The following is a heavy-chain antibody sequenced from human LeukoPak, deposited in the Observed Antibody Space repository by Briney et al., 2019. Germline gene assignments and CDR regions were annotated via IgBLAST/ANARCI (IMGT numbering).Heavy chain of an antibody. J-gene: IGHJ4*02. D-gene: IGHD6-13*01. Sequence: GASVKVSCKASGYTFTAYYLYWVRQAPGQGLEWMGRINPNSGGTDHAQKFQGRVTMTRDTSISTAYMELSSLRSDDTAVYYCAIGMAAAGTFEYWGQGTLVTVSS. V-gene: IGHV1-2*06. CDR2: INPNSGGT. CDR1: GYTFTAYY. CDR3: AIGMAAAGTFEY.